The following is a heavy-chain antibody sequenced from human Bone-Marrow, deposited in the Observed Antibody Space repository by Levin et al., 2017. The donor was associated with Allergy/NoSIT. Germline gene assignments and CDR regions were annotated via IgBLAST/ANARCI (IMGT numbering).Heavy chain of an antibody. CDR2: IFHSGNT. J-gene: IGHJ5*02. Sequence: SQTLSLTCAVSGGSIRSGGSSWSWIRQSPGKGLEWIGYIFHSGNTYYNPSLKSRLTMSLDRSKNQFSLNLNSMTAADTAVYYCARGFCVTTECYPPGNFFDPWGQGILVTVSS. CDR3: ARGFCVTTECYPPGNFFDP. D-gene: IGHD3-22*01. CDR1: GGSIRSGGSS. V-gene: IGHV4-30-2*06.